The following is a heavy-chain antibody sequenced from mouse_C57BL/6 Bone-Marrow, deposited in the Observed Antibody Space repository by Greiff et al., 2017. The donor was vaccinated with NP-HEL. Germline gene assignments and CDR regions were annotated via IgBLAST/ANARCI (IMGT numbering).Heavy chain of an antibody. CDR2: ISSGGSYT. V-gene: IGHV5-6*02. CDR3: ARIYDGYYAFDY. D-gene: IGHD2-3*01. J-gene: IGHJ2*01. CDR1: GFTFSSYG. Sequence: EVMLVESGGDLVKPGGSLKLSCAASGFTFSSYGMSWVRQTPDKRLEWVATISSGGSYTYYPDSVKGRFTISRDNAKNTLYLQMSSLKSEDTAMYYCARIYDGYYAFDYWGQGTTLTVSS.